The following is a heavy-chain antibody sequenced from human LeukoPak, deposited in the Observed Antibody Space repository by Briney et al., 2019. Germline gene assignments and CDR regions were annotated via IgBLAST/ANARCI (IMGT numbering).Heavy chain of an antibody. D-gene: IGHD5-18*01. J-gene: IGHJ4*01. CDR2: ISSSSSYI. CDR1: GFTFSSYS. Sequence: PGGSLRLSCAASGFTFSSYSMNWVRQAPGKGLEWVSSISSSSSYIYYADSVKGRFTISRDNAKNSLYLQMNSLRAEDTAVYYCANSGYSYGNGPFDYCGHGTLVTVSS. CDR3: ANSGYSYGNGPFDY. V-gene: IGHV3-21*01.